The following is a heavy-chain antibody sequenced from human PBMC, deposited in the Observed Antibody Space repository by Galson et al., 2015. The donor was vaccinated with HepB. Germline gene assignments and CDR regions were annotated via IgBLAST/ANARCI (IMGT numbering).Heavy chain of an antibody. CDR3: ARDSSSWYYYYGMDV. CDR2: IKQDGSEK. Sequence: SLRLSYAASGFTFSSYWMSWVRQAPGKGLEWVANIKQDGSEKYYVDSVKGRFTISRDNAKNSLYLQMNSLRAEDTAVYYCARDSSSWYYYYGMDVWGQGTTVTVSS. J-gene: IGHJ6*02. V-gene: IGHV3-7*03. D-gene: IGHD6-13*01. CDR1: GFTFSSYW.